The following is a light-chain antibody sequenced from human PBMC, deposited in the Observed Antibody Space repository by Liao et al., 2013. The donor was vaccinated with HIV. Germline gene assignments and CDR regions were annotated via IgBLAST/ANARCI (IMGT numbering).Light chain of an antibody. CDR3: QAWDRTTVV. CDR2: QDS. CDR1: NIGSKN. Sequence: SYVLTQPPSMSVAPGKTARIPCGENNIGSKNVHWYQQKPGQSPVLVIYQDSKRPSGIPERFSGSNSGNTATLTISGTQAMDEADYHCQAWDRTTVVFGAGTKVTVL. V-gene: IGLV3-21*01. J-gene: IGLJ1*01.